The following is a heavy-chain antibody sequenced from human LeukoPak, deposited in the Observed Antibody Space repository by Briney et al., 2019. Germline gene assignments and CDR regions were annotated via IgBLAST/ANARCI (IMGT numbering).Heavy chain of an antibody. Sequence: GGSLRLSCAASGFTFSSYSMNWVRQAPGKGLEWVSSISSSSSYIYYADSVKGRFTISRDNAKNSLYLQMNSLRAEDTAVYYCAGTYDSSGYHVFDYWGQGTLVTVSS. V-gene: IGHV3-21*01. CDR1: GFTFSSYS. D-gene: IGHD3-22*01. J-gene: IGHJ4*02. CDR2: ISSSSSYI. CDR3: AGTYDSSGYHVFDY.